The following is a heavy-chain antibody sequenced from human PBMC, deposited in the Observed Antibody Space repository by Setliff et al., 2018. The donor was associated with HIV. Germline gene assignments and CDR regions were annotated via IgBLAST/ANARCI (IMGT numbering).Heavy chain of an antibody. D-gene: IGHD3-22*01. Sequence: SETLSLTCTVSGGSVSDTSYYWGWIRQPPGKGLEWIGSIYYSGSTHYNPSLKSRLTISVDTSNNQFSLKLTSVTDADTAVYYCARQGYNYDSSGYLIPAGYFQHWGQGTLVTVSS. V-gene: IGHV4-39*01. CDR2: IYYSGST. CDR1: GGSVSDTSYY. J-gene: IGHJ1*01. CDR3: ARQGYNYDSSGYLIPAGYFQH.